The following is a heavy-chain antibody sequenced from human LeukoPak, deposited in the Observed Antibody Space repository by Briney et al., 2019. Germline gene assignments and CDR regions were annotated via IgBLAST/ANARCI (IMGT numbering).Heavy chain of an antibody. CDR3: ARVAKERVGGVYYFDY. V-gene: IGHV3-13*01. J-gene: IGHJ4*02. CDR2: IGTAGDT. D-gene: IGHD1-1*01. CDR1: GFTFSDYD. Sequence: GGSLRLSCAASGFTFSDYDMHWVRQATGRGLEWVSAIGTAGDTYYTGSVKGRFTISRENAKNSSYLQMNSLRAGDTAVYYCARVAKERVGGVYYFDYWGQGTLVTVSS.